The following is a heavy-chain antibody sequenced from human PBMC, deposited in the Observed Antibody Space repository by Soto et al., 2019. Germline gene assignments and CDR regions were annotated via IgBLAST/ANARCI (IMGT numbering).Heavy chain of an antibody. CDR1: GGTFSSYA. D-gene: IGHD2-2*01. J-gene: IGHJ6*02. CDR3: ARGYCSSTSCYDYYYGMDV. CDR2: IIPIFGTA. V-gene: IGHV1-69*01. Sequence: QVQLVQSGAEVQKPGSSVKVSCKASGGTFSSYAISWVRQAPGQGLEWMGGIIPIFGTANYAQKFQGRVTITADESTSTAYMELSSLRSEDTAVYYCARGYCSSTSCYDYYYGMDVWGQGTTVTVSS.